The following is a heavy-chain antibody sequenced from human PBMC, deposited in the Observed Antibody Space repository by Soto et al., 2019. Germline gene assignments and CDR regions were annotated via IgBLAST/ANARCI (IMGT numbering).Heavy chain of an antibody. CDR1: GFTFSGSA. V-gene: IGHV3-73*01. Sequence: PGGSLRLSCTASGFTFSGSAMHWARQASGKGLEWVGRIRSKANSYATAYAASVKGRFTISRDDSKNTAYLQMNSLKTEDTAVYYCTRLYCRGDCSTPDYWGQGTLVTVSS. CDR2: IRSKANSYAT. J-gene: IGHJ4*02. D-gene: IGHD2-21*02. CDR3: TRLYCRGDCSTPDY.